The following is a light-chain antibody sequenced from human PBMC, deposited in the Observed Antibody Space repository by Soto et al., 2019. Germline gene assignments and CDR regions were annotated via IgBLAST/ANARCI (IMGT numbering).Light chain of an antibody. V-gene: IGKV3-11*01. CDR2: DAS. CDR1: QSVSSY. J-gene: IGKJ4*01. Sequence: EIVLTQSPATLSLSPGERATLSCRASQSVSSYLAWYQQKPGQALRLLIYDASNRATGIPARFSGSGSGTDFTLTISSLEPEDFAVYYCQQRSNWPPAVTFGGGTKVDIK. CDR3: QQRSNWPPAVT.